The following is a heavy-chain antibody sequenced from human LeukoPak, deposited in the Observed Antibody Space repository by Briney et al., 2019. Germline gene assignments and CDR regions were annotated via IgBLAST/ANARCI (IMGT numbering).Heavy chain of an antibody. CDR2: ISGSGGST. Sequence: GGSLRLSCAASGFTFSSYAMSWVRQAPGKGLEWVSAISGSGGSTYYADSVKGRFTISRDNSKNTLYLQMNSLRAEDTAVYYCAKDRYYDSSGYYGNWFDPWGQGTLVTVSS. J-gene: IGHJ5*02. CDR1: GFTFSSYA. CDR3: AKDRYYDSSGYYGNWFDP. D-gene: IGHD3-22*01. V-gene: IGHV3-23*01.